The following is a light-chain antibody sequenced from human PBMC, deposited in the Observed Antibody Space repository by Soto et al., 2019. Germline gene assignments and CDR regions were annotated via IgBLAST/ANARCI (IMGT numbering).Light chain of an antibody. J-gene: IGKJ1*01. CDR2: AVS. CDR3: QHYGRATWT. CDR1: QTVSGNY. V-gene: IGKV3-20*01. Sequence: EIVLTQSPGTLSLSPGERATLSCWASQTVSGNYLAWHQQKPGQAPRVLIYAVSKRAPGIPDRFSGSGSGTDCTLTINRLETEDFAVYYCQHYGRATWTFGQGTKV.